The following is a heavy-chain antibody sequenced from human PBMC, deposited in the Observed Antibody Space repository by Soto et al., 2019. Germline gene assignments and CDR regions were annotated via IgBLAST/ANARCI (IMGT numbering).Heavy chain of an antibody. CDR2: IGNGGGGI. V-gene: IGHV3-23*01. J-gene: IGHJ4*02. CDR3: ATYGQPLMDS. CDR1: GFTFSNFA. D-gene: IGHD4-17*01. Sequence: EVQLLESGGGLVQPGASLTLSCAASGFTFSNFAMKWVRQAPGKGLEWVSVIGNGGGGIHYADSVKGRFTISRDNSRNTMSLQMNSLTVEDTAVYYCATYGQPLMDSWGQGTLVTVSS.